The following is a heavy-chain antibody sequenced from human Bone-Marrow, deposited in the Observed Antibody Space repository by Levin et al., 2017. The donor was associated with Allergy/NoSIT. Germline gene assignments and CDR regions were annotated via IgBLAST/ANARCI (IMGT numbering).Heavy chain of an antibody. CDR1: GFTFSSYA. CDR2: ISGSGGST. J-gene: IGHJ4*02. Sequence: LSLTCAASGFTFSSYAMSWVRQAPGKGLEWVSAISGSGGSTYYADSVKGRFTISRDNSKNTLYLQMNSLRAEDTAVYYCAKSQYYDFWSGYGGDFDYWGQGTLVTVSS. D-gene: IGHD3-3*01. V-gene: IGHV3-23*01. CDR3: AKSQYYDFWSGYGGDFDY.